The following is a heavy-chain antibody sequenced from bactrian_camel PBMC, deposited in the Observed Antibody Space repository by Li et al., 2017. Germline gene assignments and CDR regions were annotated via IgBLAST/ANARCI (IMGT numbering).Heavy chain of an antibody. J-gene: IGHJ4*01. V-gene: IGHV3-2*01. CDR2: ILRRGSPT. Sequence: HVQLVESGGGLVQPGGSLRLSCTVSHTYTNAYWGWFRQAPGKEREGVATILRRGSPTFYAASVEGRFTISEDNAKNTLYLQMNNLKPDDTAVYYCAAGHGGKYGGSWSLDARGFNYWGLGTQVTVS. CDR1: HTYTNAY. D-gene: IGHD6*01. CDR3: AAGHGGKYGGSWSLDARGFNY.